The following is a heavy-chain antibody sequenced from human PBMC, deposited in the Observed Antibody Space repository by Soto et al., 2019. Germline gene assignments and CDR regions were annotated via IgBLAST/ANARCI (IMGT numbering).Heavy chain of an antibody. CDR3: TRARYYDFWSGYHSKYYYYYGMDV. V-gene: IGHV4-34*01. D-gene: IGHD3-3*01. Sequence: SETLSLTCAVYGGSFSGYYWTWIRQPPGTGLEWIGEINHSGSTNYNPSLKSRVTISVDTSKNQFSLKLSSVTAADTAVYYCTRARYYDFWSGYHSKYYYYYGMDVWGQGTTVTVSS. CDR2: INHSGST. J-gene: IGHJ6*02. CDR1: GGSFSGYY.